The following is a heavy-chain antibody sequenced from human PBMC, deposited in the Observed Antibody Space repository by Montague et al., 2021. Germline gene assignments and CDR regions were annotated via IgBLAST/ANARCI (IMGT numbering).Heavy chain of an antibody. D-gene: IGHD3-10*01. V-gene: IGHV4-59*08. CDR1: SGSIFHTH. CDR2: MFYGGAT. CDR3: AKQDYLVSGTSYNGFDP. J-gene: IGHJ5*02. Sequence: SETLSLTCTVSSGSIFHTHWSWVRQPPGKGMEWLGSMFYGGATSNNPSLKSRVPISIDTSTNQFSLKLSFVTAADTAVDYCAKQDYLVSGTSYNGFDPWGQGILVTVSS.